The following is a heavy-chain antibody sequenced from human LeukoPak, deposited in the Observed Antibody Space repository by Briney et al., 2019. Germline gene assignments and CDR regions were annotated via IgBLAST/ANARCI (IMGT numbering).Heavy chain of an antibody. J-gene: IGHJ4*02. V-gene: IGHV3-74*01. CDR3: AKPDYYGSGSYYGNFDY. CDR1: GFTFSSYW. D-gene: IGHD3-10*01. CDR2: INSDGSST. Sequence: GGSLRLSCAASGFTFSSYWMHWVRQAPGKGLVWVSRINSDGSSTSYADSVKGRFTISRDNAKNTLYLQMNSLRAEDTAVYYCAKPDYYGSGSYYGNFDYWGQGTLVTVSS.